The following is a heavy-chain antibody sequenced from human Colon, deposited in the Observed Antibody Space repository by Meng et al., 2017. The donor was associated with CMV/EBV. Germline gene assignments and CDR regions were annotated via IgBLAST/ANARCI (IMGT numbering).Heavy chain of an antibody. CDR3: ARRSGSYRLTYWFDP. CDR1: GGSFIGYS. Sequence: SETLSLTCALSGGSFIGYSWSWIRQPPGKGPEWIGDIDHVGATNYNPSLKSRVTISVDTSKNEFSLSLTSGTATDTAVYYCARRSGSYRLTYWFDPWGQGTLVTVSS. D-gene: IGHD1-26*01. J-gene: IGHJ5*02. CDR2: IDHVGAT. V-gene: IGHV4-34*01.